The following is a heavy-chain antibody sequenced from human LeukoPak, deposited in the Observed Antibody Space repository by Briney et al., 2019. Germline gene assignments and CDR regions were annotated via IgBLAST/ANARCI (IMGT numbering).Heavy chain of an antibody. CDR1: GGSISSGDYY. CDR3: ARAESNGLYPHAFDV. D-gene: IGHD2-2*02. J-gene: IGHJ3*01. V-gene: IGHV4-30-4*08. CDR2: IYYSGST. Sequence: SETLSLTCTVSGGSISSGDYYWSWIRQPPGKGLEWIGYIYYSGSTNYNPSLKSRVTISVDTSKNQFSLKLSSVTAADTAVYSCARAESNGLYPHAFDVWGQGTMVTVSS.